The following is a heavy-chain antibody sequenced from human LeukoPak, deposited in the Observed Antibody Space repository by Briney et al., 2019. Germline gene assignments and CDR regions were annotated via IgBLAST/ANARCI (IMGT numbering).Heavy chain of an antibody. CDR3: AKDKYSGYDSAFDY. Sequence: GGSLRLSCAASGFTFSSYDMHWVRQAPGKGLEWVTIISYDGSNKYYADSVKGRFTISRDSSKNTLYLQMNSVRAEDTAMYYCAKDKYSGYDSAFDYWGQGTLVTVSS. V-gene: IGHV3-30*18. CDR1: GFTFSSYD. J-gene: IGHJ4*02. D-gene: IGHD5-12*01. CDR2: ISYDGSNK.